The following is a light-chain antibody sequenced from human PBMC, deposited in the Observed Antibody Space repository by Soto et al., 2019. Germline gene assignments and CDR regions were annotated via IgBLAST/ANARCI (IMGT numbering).Light chain of an antibody. J-gene: IGKJ1*01. Sequence: DIQMTQSPFSLSASVGDGVTITCRASQSISTYLSWYQQKPGKAPKLLIYAASRLQRGVPSRFSGSGSGTDFTLTISSLQPEDFATYYCQQSYSRVTFGQGTKVEVK. CDR3: QQSYSRVT. CDR2: AAS. CDR1: QSISTY. V-gene: IGKV1-39*01.